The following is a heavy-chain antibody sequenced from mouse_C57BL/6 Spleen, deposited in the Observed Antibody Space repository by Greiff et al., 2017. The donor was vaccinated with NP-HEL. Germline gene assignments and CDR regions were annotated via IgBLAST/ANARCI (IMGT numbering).Heavy chain of an antibody. CDR3: ARFHTLFAY. Sequence: VQLQQPGAELVMPGASVKLSCKASGYTFTSYWMHWVKQRPGQGLEWIGEIDPSDSYTNYNQKFKGKSTLTVDKSSSTAYMQLSSLTSEDSAVYYCARFHTLFAYWGQGTLVTVSA. J-gene: IGHJ3*01. V-gene: IGHV1-69*01. CDR1: GYTFTSYW. D-gene: IGHD1-2*01. CDR2: IDPSDSYT.